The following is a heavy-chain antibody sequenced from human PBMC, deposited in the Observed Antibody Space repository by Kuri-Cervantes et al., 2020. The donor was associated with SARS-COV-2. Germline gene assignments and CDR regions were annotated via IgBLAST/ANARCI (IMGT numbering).Heavy chain of an antibody. J-gene: IGHJ6*02. D-gene: IGHD1-26*01. CDR1: GGTFSSYA. CDR3: AREFGWELLGHYGMDV. V-gene: IGHV1-69*06. CDR2: IIPICGTA. Sequence: SVKVSCEASGGTFSSYAISWVRQAPGQGLEWMGGIIPICGTANYAQKFQGRVTITADKSTSTAYMELSSLRSEDTAVYYCAREFGWELLGHYGMDVWGQGTTVTVSS.